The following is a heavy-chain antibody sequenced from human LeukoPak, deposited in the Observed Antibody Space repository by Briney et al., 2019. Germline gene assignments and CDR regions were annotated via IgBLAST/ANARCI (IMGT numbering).Heavy chain of an antibody. CDR3: AIGRRGVAARRGPVDY. V-gene: IGHV4-34*01. Sequence: PSETLSLTCAVYGGSFSGYYWSWIRQPPGKGLEWIGEINHSGSTNYNPSLKSRVTISVDTSKNQFSLKLSSVTAADTAVYYCAIGRRGVAARRGPVDYWGQGTLVTVSS. J-gene: IGHJ4*02. D-gene: IGHD6-6*01. CDR1: GGSFSGYY. CDR2: INHSGST.